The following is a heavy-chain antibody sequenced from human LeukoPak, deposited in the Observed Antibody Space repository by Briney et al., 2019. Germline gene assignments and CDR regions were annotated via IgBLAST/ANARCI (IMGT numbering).Heavy chain of an antibody. D-gene: IGHD6-6*01. CDR3: ARVDYSSSGDAFDI. J-gene: IGHJ3*02. V-gene: IGHV6-1*01. CDR2: TYYRSKWYN. Sequence: SQTLSLTCAISGDSVSSNSAAWNWIRQSPSSCLEWLGRTYYRSKWYNDYAVSVKSRITINPDTSKNQFSLQLNSVTPEDTAVYYCARVDYSSSGDAFDIWGQGTMVTVSS. CDR1: GDSVSSNSAA.